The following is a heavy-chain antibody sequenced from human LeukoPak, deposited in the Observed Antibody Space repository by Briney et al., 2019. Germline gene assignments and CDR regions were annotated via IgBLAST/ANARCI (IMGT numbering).Heavy chain of an antibody. CDR2: IKPKSGGT. J-gene: IGHJ4*02. CDR1: GYTFIDYY. CDR3: ARESSGWYYIDY. D-gene: IGHD6-19*01. V-gene: IGHV1-2*06. Sequence: ASVKVSCKASGYTFIDYYMQWVRQAPGQGLEWMGRIKPKSGGTNYAQKFQGRVTMTRDTSISTAYMELSRLTSDDTAVYYCARESSGWYYIDYWGQGTLVTVSS.